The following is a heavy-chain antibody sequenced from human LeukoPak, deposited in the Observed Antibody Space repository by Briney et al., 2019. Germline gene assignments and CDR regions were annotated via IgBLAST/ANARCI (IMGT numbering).Heavy chain of an antibody. CDR1: GFTFSNAW. V-gene: IGHV3-15*05. CDR2: IYRNADGGTT. D-gene: IGHD2-2*01. Sequence: GGSLRLSCAASGFTFSNAWMTWVRQAPGKGLEWVGRIYRNADGGTTDYAAPVKGRFTISRDDSKNTLYLQMNSLKTEDTAVYYCTTDSYCSTTTCYASSNYYYGLDARGQGTSVTVSS. J-gene: IGHJ6*02. CDR3: TTDSYCSTTTCYASSNYYYGLDA.